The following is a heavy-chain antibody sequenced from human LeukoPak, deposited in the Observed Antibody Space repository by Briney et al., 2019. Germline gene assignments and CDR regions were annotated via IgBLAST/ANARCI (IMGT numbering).Heavy chain of an antibody. J-gene: IGHJ4*02. CDR2: ISNSGTIK. Sequence: GGSLRLSCVASGFTFSTYTMNWVRQAPGKGLEWVSYISNSGTIKYYTDSVKGRFTISRDNAKNSVYLQMDSLSAEDTAVYYCFGRLGEFSLVGPGLSEKIDYWGQGALVTVSS. CDR1: GFTFSTYT. V-gene: IGHV3-48*01. CDR3: FGRLGEFSLVGPGLSEKIDY. D-gene: IGHD3-16*02.